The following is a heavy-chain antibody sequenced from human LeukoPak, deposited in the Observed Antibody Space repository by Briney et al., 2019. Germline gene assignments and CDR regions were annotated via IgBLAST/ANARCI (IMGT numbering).Heavy chain of an antibody. J-gene: IGHJ4*02. CDR1: GFTFSSYA. V-gene: IGHV3-64*01. Sequence: GGSLRLSCADSGFTFSSYAMHWVRQAPGKGLEYVSAISSNGDSTFYASSVKGGFTISRDNSKNTLYLQMGSLRAEDMAVYYCARGPCSGGSCYLGDWGQGTLVTVSS. CDR3: ARGPCSGGSCYLGD. CDR2: ISSNGDST. D-gene: IGHD2-15*01.